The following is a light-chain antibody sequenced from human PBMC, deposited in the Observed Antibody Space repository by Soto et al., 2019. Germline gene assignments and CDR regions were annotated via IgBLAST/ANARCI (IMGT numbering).Light chain of an antibody. V-gene: IGLV2-8*01. Sequence: QSALTQPPSASGSPGQSLTISCTGTSSDVGGSNFVSWYQQHPGKAPKLLISDVNKRPSGVPHRFSGSKSCNTASLTVSGLQAEDEADYYCSSSRGSNNWVFGGGTKLTVL. J-gene: IGLJ3*02. CDR2: DVN. CDR3: SSSRGSNNWV. CDR1: SSDVGGSNF.